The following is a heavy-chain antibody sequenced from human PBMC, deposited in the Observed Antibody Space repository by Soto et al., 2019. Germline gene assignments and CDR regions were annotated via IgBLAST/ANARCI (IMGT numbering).Heavy chain of an antibody. D-gene: IGHD2-2*01. V-gene: IGHV4-59*01. CDR3: ARTARVPDF. CDR1: GASITTYY. CDR2: IYHTGVT. Sequence: PSETLSLTCTVSGASITTYYCSWFRQPPGQGLESLGYIYHTGVTNSNPSLRGRLSISIDTAKNQFSLKLSSVTSADTAIYYCARTARVPDFWGPGILVTVSS. J-gene: IGHJ4*02.